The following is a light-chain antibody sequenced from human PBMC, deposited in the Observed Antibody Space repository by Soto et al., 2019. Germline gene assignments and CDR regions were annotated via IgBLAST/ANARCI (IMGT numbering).Light chain of an antibody. V-gene: IGKV3D-15*01. Sequence: EIVVTQSPAALSVSPGERATLSCRASQSVSSNLAWYQQKRGQAPRLLIFDAFTRATGIPGRFSGSGSETEFTLTISSLQSEDFAVYYCQQYNKWPPAFGQGTKVDIK. J-gene: IGKJ1*01. CDR2: DAF. CDR1: QSVSSN. CDR3: QQYNKWPPA.